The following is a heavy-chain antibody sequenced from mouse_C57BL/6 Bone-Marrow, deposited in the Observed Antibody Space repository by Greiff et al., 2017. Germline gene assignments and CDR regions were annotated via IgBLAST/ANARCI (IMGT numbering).Heavy chain of an antibody. CDR1: GFTFSDYG. CDR2: ISNLAYSI. D-gene: IGHD1-1*01. J-gene: IGHJ4*01. CDR3: ARRLRVYAMDY. V-gene: IGHV5-15*04. Sequence: EVKLVESGGGLVQPGGSLKLSCAASGFTFSDYGMAWVRQAPRKGPEWVAFISNLAYSIYYADTVTGRFTISRENDKNTLYLEMSSLRSEDTAMDYCARRLRVYAMDYWGQGTSVTVSS.